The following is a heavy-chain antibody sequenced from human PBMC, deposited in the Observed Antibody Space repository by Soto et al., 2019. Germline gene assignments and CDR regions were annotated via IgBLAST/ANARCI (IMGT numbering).Heavy chain of an antibody. J-gene: IGHJ6*02. Sequence: SVKVSCKASGFTFTSSAVQWVRQARGQRLEWIGWIVVGSGNTNYAQKFQERVTITRDMSTSTAYMELSSLRSEDTAVYYCAAASSSPYGYYYYGMDVWGQGTTVTVSS. CDR1: GFTFTSSA. D-gene: IGHD6-13*01. V-gene: IGHV1-58*01. CDR2: IVVGSGNT. CDR3: AAASSSPYGYYYYGMDV.